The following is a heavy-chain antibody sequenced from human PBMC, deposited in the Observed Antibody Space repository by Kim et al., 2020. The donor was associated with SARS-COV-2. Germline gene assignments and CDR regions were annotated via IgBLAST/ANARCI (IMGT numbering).Heavy chain of an antibody. CDR1: GGSISSGGYS. J-gene: IGHJ3*02. V-gene: IGHV4-30-2*01. CDR2: FYHRGST. Sequence: SETLSLTCAVSGGSISSGGYSWGWIRQPPGKGLEWIGYFYHRGSTYYSPSLNSRVTISEDRSRNHFSLKLKSVTAADTAVYYCARVDYYGSSVFDIWGQG. D-gene: IGHD3-10*01. CDR3: ARVDYYGSSVFDI.